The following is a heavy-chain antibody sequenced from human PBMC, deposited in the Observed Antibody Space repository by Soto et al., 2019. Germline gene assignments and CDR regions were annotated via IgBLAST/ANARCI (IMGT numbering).Heavy chain of an antibody. CDR2: ISYDGSNK. Sequence: GGSLRLSCAASGFTFSSYAMHWVRQAPGKGLEWVAVISYDGSNKYYADSVKGRFTISRDNSKNTLYLQMNSLRAEDTAVYYCARDSSPLVVKQFDYWGQGTLVTVSS. CDR1: GFTFSSYA. J-gene: IGHJ4*02. CDR3: ARDSSPLVVKQFDY. D-gene: IGHD2-2*01. V-gene: IGHV3-30-3*01.